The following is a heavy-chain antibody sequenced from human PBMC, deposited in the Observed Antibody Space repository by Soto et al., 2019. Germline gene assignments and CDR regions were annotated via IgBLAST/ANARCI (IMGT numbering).Heavy chain of an antibody. V-gene: IGHV3-30*18. D-gene: IGHD3-10*01. CDR3: AKDPITMVRGVIIPSRYYYYMDV. J-gene: IGHJ6*03. CDR1: GFTFSSYG. CDR2: ISYDGSNK. Sequence: GGSLRLSCAASGFTFSSYGMHWVRQAPGKGLEWVAVISYDGSNKYYADSVKGRFTISRDNSKNTLYLQMNSLRAEDTAVYYCAKDPITMVRGVIIPSRYYYYMDVWGKGTTVTVSS.